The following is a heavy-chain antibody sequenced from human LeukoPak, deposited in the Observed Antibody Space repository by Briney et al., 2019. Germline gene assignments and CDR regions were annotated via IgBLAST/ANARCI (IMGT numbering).Heavy chain of an antibody. D-gene: IGHD6-6*01. J-gene: IGHJ5*02. CDR2: IKEDGSEK. CDR1: EFTFSNSW. CDR3: ARDKMTSRPRVYSWFDP. V-gene: IGHV3-7*01. Sequence: PGGSLRLSCEASEFTFSNSWMTWVRQGPGKRLEWVANIKEDGSEKYYADSVKGRFVISRDNAKNLLYLQMNGLRAEDTALYYCARDKMTSRPRVYSWFDPWGQGTPVIVSS.